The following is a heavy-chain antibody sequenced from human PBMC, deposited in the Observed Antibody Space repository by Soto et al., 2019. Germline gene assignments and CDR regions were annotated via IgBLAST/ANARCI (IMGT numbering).Heavy chain of an antibody. CDR1: GFPFSSYA. J-gene: IGHJ5*02. D-gene: IGHD2-15*01. CDR3: AKGLYDEFTGDWFDP. Sequence: EVQLLESGGGLVQSGGSLTLSCAASGFPFSSYAMSWVRQAPGKGLEWVSSISDSGGSTYYADSVKGRFTISRDNSKNTLYRQLNSLRAEDSAVYYCAKGLYDEFTGDWFDPWGQGTLVTVSS. V-gene: IGHV3-23*01. CDR2: ISDSGGST.